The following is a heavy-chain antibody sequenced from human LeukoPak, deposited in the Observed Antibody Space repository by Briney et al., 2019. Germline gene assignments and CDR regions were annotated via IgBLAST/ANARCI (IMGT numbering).Heavy chain of an antibody. CDR1: GYTFTDYY. V-gene: IGHV1-69-2*01. J-gene: IGHJ4*02. CDR3: ATVGAVAGSVDY. CDR2: VDPEDGET. Sequence: ASVKISCKVSGYTFTDYYMHWVQQAPGKGLEWMGLVDPEDGETIYAEKFQGRVTITADTFTDTAYMELSSLRSEDTAVYYCATVGAVAGSVDYWGQGTLVTVSS. D-gene: IGHD6-19*01.